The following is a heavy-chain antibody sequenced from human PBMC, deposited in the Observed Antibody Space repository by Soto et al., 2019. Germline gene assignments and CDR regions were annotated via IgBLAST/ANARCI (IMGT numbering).Heavy chain of an antibody. CDR1: GYTFTSYA. D-gene: IGHD3-16*01. V-gene: IGHV1-3*01. Sequence: QVQLVQSGAEVKKPGASVKVSCKASGYTFTSYAMHWVRQAPGQRLEWMGWITAGNGNTEYSQRFQDRVTITRDTSATTADMELSSLRSEDTAVYYCARDWASLYGMDVWGQGTTVTVSS. J-gene: IGHJ6*02. CDR3: ARDWASLYGMDV. CDR2: ITAGNGNT.